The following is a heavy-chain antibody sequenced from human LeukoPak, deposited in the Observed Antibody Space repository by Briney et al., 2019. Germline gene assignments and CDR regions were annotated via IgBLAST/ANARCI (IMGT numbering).Heavy chain of an antibody. CDR3: ARGVRGFWSGYYID. CDR2: IIPIFGTA. Sequence: SVKVSCKASGGTFISYAISWVRQAPGQGLEWMGGIIPIFGTANYAQKFQGRVTITADESTSTAYMELSSLRSEDTAVYYCARGVRGFWSGYYIDWGQGTLVTVSS. D-gene: IGHD3-3*01. V-gene: IGHV1-69*01. CDR1: GGTFISYA. J-gene: IGHJ4*02.